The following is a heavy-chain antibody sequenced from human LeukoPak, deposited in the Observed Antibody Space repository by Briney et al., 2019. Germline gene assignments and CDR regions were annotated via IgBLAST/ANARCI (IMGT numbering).Heavy chain of an antibody. CDR2: ISASGSTV. CDR3: ARSEITMVRGGAFDI. J-gene: IGHJ3*02. D-gene: IGHD3-10*01. V-gene: IGHV3-48*04. Sequence: GGSLRLSCAASGFTFSSYGMHWVRRAPGEGLEWVSYISASGSTVYYADSVKGRFTISRDNAKNSVFLQMNSLRAEDTAVYYCARSEITMVRGGAFDIWGQGTMVTVSS. CDR1: GFTFSSYG.